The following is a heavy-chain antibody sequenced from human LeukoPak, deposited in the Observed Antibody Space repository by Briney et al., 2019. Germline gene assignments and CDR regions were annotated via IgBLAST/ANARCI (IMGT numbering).Heavy chain of an antibody. D-gene: IGHD3-22*01. CDR2: INPDGSTT. J-gene: IGHJ5*02. CDR3: ARVLSGSWDWFDP. CDR1: GFTFGDYA. Sequence: GRSLRLSCAASGFTFGDYAIHWVRQAPGKGLEWVSRINPDGSTTTHADSVKGRFTISRDNAKNTLYLQMNSLRAEDTAMYYCARVLSGSWDWFDPWGQGTLVTVSS. V-gene: IGHV3-74*01.